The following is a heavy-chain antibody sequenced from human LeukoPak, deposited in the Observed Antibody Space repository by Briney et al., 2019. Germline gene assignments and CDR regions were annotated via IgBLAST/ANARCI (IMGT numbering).Heavy chain of an antibody. CDR3: ARGPSGYHNT. V-gene: IGHV3-43D*03. Sequence: GGSLRLSCAASGFTFKNYAMHWVRQAPGKGLEWVSLITWNGDITYYADSVKSRFTISRDNSKNTLYLQMNSLRAEDTAVYYCARGPSGYHNTGGQGTLVTVSS. J-gene: IGHJ4*02. CDR1: GFTFKNYA. CDR2: ITWNGDIT. D-gene: IGHD5-12*01.